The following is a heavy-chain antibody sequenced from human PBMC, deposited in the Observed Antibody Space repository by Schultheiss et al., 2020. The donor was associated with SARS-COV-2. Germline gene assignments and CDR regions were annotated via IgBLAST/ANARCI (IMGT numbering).Heavy chain of an antibody. V-gene: IGHV3-72*01. Sequence: GESLKISCVASGFSLSDYYMDWVRQAPGKGLEWVGRSRIKAKSYSTEYTASVKGRFTISRDDSKNSMYLQMNSLIIEDTAVYYCARGSVYGMDVWGQGTTVTVSS. J-gene: IGHJ6*02. CDR2: SRIKAKSYST. D-gene: IGHD2-15*01. CDR1: GFSLSDYY. CDR3: ARGSVYGMDV.